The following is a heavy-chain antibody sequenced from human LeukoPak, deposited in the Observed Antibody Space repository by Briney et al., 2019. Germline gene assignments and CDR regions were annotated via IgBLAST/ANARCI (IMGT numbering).Heavy chain of an antibody. CDR2: TYYRSKWYN. D-gene: IGHD3-10*01. CDR1: GDSVSSNSAA. CDR3: ARDVDAMVRGVIRRGWFDP. J-gene: IGHJ5*02. Sequence: SQTLSLTCAISGDSVSSNSAAWNWIRQSPSRGLEWLGRTYYRSKWYNDYAVSVKSRITINPDTSKNQFSLQLNSVTPEDTAVYYCARDVDAMVRGVIRRGWFDPWGQGTLVTVSS. V-gene: IGHV6-1*01.